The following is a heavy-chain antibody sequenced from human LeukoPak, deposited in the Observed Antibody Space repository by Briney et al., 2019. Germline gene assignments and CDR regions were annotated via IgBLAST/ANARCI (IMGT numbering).Heavy chain of an antibody. J-gene: IGHJ5*02. CDR3: TRGRISCSNVRCHRGWFGP. CDR1: GFTFRTYS. Sequence: GGSLRLSCAASGFTFRTYSMNWVRQAPGEGLEWISFISSSSNYIYYADSVKGRFTISRDNAKNSLYLQMDSLRAEDAAVYYCTRGRISCSNVRCHRGWFGPWGQGTLVTVPS. CDR2: ISSSSNYI. V-gene: IGHV3-21*01. D-gene: IGHD2-15*01.